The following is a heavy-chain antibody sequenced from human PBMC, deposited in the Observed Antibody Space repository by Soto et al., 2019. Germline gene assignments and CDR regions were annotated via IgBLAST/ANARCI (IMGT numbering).Heavy chain of an antibody. CDR3: ARDGVGATTFFGFLDY. V-gene: IGHV3-33*08. J-gene: IGHJ4*02. D-gene: IGHD1-26*01. CDR2: IRFDGSDE. CDR1: ASIFKGHG. Sequence: QVQLVESGGGVVQPGGSLRLSCAASASIFKGHGMHWVRQAPCKGLEWVAIIRFDGSDEHYGDSVEGRFTISRDNSKNMLYLQMNSLRVEDTAVYYCARDGVGATTFFGFLDYWGQGTLVTVSS.